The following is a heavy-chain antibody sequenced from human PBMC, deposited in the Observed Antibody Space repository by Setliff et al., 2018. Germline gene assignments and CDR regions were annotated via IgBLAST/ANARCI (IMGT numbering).Heavy chain of an antibody. J-gene: IGHJ4*02. CDR3: ARTCSGSGCYAGLES. D-gene: IGHD2-15*01. Sequence: GGSLRLSFAASGFTFSTYRMHWVRQAPGKGLEWVAVIWGDGGTKYHADSVKGRFTISRDNSKNTLYLQMNSLRPEDTAVYYCARTCSGSGCYAGLESWGQGTPVTVS. CDR1: GFTFSTYR. V-gene: IGHV3-33*08. CDR2: IWGDGGTK.